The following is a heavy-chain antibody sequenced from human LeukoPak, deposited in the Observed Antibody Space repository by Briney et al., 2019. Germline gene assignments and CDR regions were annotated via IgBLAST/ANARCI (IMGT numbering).Heavy chain of an antibody. V-gene: IGHV3-43D*04. J-gene: IGHJ6*03. D-gene: IGHD3-3*01. Sequence: GGSLRLSCAASGFTFDDYAMHWVRQAPGKGLEWVSLISWDGGSTYYADSVKGRFTISRDNSKNSLYLQMNSLRAEDTALYYCAKDGLFGVVTPYYYYHMDVWGKGTTVTVSS. CDR3: AKDGLFGVVTPYYYYHMDV. CDR2: ISWDGGST. CDR1: GFTFDDYA.